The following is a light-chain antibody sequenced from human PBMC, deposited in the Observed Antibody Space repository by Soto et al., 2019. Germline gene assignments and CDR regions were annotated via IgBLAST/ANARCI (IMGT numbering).Light chain of an antibody. CDR2: DAA. J-gene: IGKJ4*01. Sequence: DIQLTQSPSFLSASVGDRVTITCRASQGIRSYLAWYQQKPGKAPKLLIYDAASLQSGVPSRFSGSGSGTEFTLTINCLQPEDFATYYCQQLNSYPLTFGGGTKVEIK. CDR1: QGIRSY. V-gene: IGKV1-9*01. CDR3: QQLNSYPLT.